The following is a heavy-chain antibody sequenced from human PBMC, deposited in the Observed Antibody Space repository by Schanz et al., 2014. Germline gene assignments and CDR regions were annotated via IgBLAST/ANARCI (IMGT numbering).Heavy chain of an antibody. CDR1: GGTFTSYA. CDR3: ARARYGLDV. Sequence: QVQLVQSGAEVRKPGSSVRVSCKASGGTFTSYAFSWVRQAPGQGLEWMGRINPTTGNPGYAQGFTGRFVFSFDTSVSTAYLQISGLTAEDTAVYYCARARYGLDVWGQGTTVTVSS. V-gene: IGHV7-4-1*02. CDR2: INPTTGNP. J-gene: IGHJ6*02.